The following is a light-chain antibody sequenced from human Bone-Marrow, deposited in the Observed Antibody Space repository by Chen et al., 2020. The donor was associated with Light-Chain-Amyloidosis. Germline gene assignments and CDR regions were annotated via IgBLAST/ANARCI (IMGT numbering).Light chain of an antibody. CDR1: QSIGNW. V-gene: IGKV1-5*03. CDR2: KGS. CDR3: QQYNDYSGA. J-gene: IGKJ1*01. Sequence: DIQMTLSPSTLSASIGDRVTITCRASQSIGNWLAWYQQKPGKTPNLLIYKGSILESGVPSRFSGSGSGTEFTLSISSLQPDDSATYYCQQYNDYSGAFGQGTKVDIK.